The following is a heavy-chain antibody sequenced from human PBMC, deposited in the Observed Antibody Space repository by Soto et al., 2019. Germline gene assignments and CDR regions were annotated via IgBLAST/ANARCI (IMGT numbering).Heavy chain of an antibody. D-gene: IGHD3-3*01. J-gene: IGHJ6*02. Sequence: GGSLRLSCAASGFTFSSYSMNWVRQAPGKGLEWVSYISSSSSTIYYADSVKGRFTISRDNAKNSLYLQMNSLRDEDTAVYYCARDRFSITIFGVAPHGMDVWGQGTTVTVSS. CDR1: GFTFSSYS. CDR2: ISSSSSTI. V-gene: IGHV3-48*02. CDR3: ARDRFSITIFGVAPHGMDV.